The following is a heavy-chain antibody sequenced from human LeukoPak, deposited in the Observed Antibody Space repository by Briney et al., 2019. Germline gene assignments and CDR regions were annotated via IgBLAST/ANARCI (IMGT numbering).Heavy chain of an antibody. Sequence: GGSLRLSCAASGFTFSSYSMNWVRQAPGKGLGWVSSISSSTSYIYYADSVKGRFTLSRDKAKNSLYLQMNSLRAADTAVYYCARDSVDSSSWYNWFDPWGQGTLVTVSS. J-gene: IGHJ5*02. CDR3: ARDSVDSSSWYNWFDP. D-gene: IGHD6-13*01. CDR1: GFTFSSYS. CDR2: ISSSTSYI. V-gene: IGHV3-21*01.